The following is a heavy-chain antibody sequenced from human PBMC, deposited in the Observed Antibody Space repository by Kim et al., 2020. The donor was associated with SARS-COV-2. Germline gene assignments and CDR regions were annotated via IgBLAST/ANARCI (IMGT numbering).Heavy chain of an antibody. CDR2: TRNKAKSYTT. Sequence: GGSLRLSCAASGFTFSDHYMDWVRQAPGKGLEWVGRTRNKAKSYTTEYATSVKGRFTISRDDSKNSLYLQMNSLKTEDTAVYYCVRASSGSYSYYYGLDV. J-gene: IGHJ6*01. CDR3: VRASSGSYSYYYGLDV. CDR1: GFTFSDHY. D-gene: IGHD1-26*01. V-gene: IGHV3-72*01.